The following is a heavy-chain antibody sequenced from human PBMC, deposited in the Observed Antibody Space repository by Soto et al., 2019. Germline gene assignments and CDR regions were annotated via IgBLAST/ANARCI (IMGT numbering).Heavy chain of an antibody. D-gene: IGHD3-10*01. CDR3: AREGPSETMVRGESMDV. CDR1: GGSFSGYY. J-gene: IGHJ6*02. Sequence: PSETLSLTCAVYGGSFSGYYWSWIRQPPGKGLEWIGEINHSGSTNYNPSLKSRVTISVDKSKNQFSLKLSSVTAADTAVYYCAREGPSETMVRGESMDVWGQGTTVTVSS. V-gene: IGHV4-34*01. CDR2: INHSGST.